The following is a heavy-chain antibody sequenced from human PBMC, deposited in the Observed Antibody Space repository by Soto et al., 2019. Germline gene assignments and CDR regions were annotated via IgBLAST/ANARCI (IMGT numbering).Heavy chain of an antibody. D-gene: IGHD3-10*01. J-gene: IGHJ4*02. CDR2: IYWDDDK. Sequence: QITLKESGPTLVKPTQTLTLTCTFSGLSLSSSAVGMGWIPQPPGKALEWLALIYWDDDKRDSPSLKGMLTITKDTSKNPVVLTMTNRDPVETATDYCSHTGSNHDYWGQGTLVIVTS. V-gene: IGHV2-5*02. CDR1: GLSLSSSAVG. CDR3: SHTGSNHDY.